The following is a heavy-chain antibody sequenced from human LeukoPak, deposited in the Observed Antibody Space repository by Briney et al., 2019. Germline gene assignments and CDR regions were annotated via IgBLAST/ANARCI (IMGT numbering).Heavy chain of an antibody. CDR2: IYPDESNI. V-gene: IGHV5-51*01. CDR1: GYSFSTYW. J-gene: IGHJ4*02. CDR3: ARPPSRGYSSSFEY. Sequence: GESLKISCKGSGYSFSTYWIAWVRQMPGKGLEWMGIIYPDESNIRYSPSFQGQVTISADKSISTAYLQWSSLKASDTAIYYCARPPSRGYSSSFEYWGQGTLVTVSS. D-gene: IGHD2-2*03.